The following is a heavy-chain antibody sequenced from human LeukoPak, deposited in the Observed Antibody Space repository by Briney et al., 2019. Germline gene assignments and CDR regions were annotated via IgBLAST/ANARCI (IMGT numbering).Heavy chain of an antibody. V-gene: IGHV3-21*01. CDR3: ARRRGGDPTLDY. D-gene: IGHD2-21*02. J-gene: IGHJ4*02. CDR2: ISSSSSFI. Sequence: SGGSLRLSCAGSGFNFSSYSMSWVRQAPWKGLEFVSSISSSSSFIYYADSVKGRFTISRDNAKNSLYLQMNSLRAEDTAVYYCARRRGGDPTLDYWGQGTLVTVSS. CDR1: GFNFSSYS.